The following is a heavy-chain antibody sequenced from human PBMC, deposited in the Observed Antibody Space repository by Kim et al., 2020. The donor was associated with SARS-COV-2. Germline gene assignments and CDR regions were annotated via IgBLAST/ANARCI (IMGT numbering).Heavy chain of an antibody. J-gene: IGHJ4*02. CDR3: ASRIPTSMVRGVTLDY. V-gene: IGHV3-53*01. Sequence: SGKGRFTISRDNSKNPLDLQMNSLRAEETAVYYCASRIPTSMVRGVTLDYWGQGTLVTVSS. D-gene: IGHD3-10*01.